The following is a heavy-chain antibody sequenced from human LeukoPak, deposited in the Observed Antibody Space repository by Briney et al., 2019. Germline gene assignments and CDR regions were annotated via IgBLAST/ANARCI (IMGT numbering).Heavy chain of an antibody. CDR2: IYYSGST. D-gene: IGHD6-19*01. V-gene: IGHV4-59*01. Sequence: SETLSLTCTVSGGSISSYYWSWIRQPPGKGLEWVGYIYYSGSTNYNPSLKSRVTISVDTSKNQFSLKLSSVTAADTAVYYCARALPSSGSSSDVFDYWGQGTLVTVSS. CDR3: ARALPSSGSSSDVFDY. J-gene: IGHJ4*02. CDR1: GGSISSYY.